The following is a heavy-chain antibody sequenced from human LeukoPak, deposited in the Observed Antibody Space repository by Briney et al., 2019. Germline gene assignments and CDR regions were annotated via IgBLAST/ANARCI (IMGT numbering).Heavy chain of an antibody. V-gene: IGHV1-2*02. CDR2: INPNSGGT. Sequence: ASVKVSCKASGYTFTGYYMHWVRQAPGQGLEWMGWINPNSGGTNYAQKFQGRVTMTRDTSISTAYMELSRLRSDDTAVYYCAREYCSSTSCYDSDYYYYGMDVWGQGTTVTVSS. CDR3: AREYCSSTSCYDSDYYYYGMDV. CDR1: GYTFTGYY. D-gene: IGHD2-2*01. J-gene: IGHJ6*02.